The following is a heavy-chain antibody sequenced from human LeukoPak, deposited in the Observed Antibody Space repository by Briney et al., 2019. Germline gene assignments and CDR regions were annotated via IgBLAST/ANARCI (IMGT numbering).Heavy chain of an antibody. V-gene: IGHV3-21*01. CDR1: GFSLTNYG. J-gene: IGHJ4*02. Sequence: PGGSLRLSCEASGFSLTNYGMDWVRQAPGKGLEWVSSISSSSAYIYYAASVRGRFTISRDNAKNSLYLQMNSLRAEDTAVYYCVRELSSSGYYFDSWGQGNLVTVSS. CDR2: ISSSSAYI. CDR3: VRELSSSGYYFDS. D-gene: IGHD5-18*01.